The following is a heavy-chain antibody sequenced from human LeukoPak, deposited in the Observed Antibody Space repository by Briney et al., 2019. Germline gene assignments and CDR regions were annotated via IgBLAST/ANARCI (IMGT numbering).Heavy chain of an antibody. CDR2: ISAYNGNT. J-gene: IGHJ4*02. V-gene: IGHV1-18*01. D-gene: IGHD4-17*01. CDR3: ARDAPTTVTTEPLDY. CDR1: GYTFTSYG. Sequence: ASVKVSCKASGYTFTSYGISWVRQAPGQGLEWMGWISAYNGNTNYAQKLQGRVTMTTDTSTSTAYMELRSLRSDYTAVYYCARDAPTTVTTEPLDYWGQGTLVTVSS.